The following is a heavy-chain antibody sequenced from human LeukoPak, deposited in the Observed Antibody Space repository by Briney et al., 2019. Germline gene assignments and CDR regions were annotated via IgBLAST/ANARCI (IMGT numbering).Heavy chain of an antibody. CDR2: IRSKANSYAT. V-gene: IGHV3-73*01. Sequence: PGGSLRLSCAASGFTFSGSALHWVCQTSGKGLEWVGRIRSKANSYATLYAASLNGRFIISRDDSKNTTYLQINSLKTDDTAVYYCTRAGGNYYPFDYWGQGTLVTVSS. J-gene: IGHJ4*02. D-gene: IGHD1-26*01. CDR1: GFTFSGSA. CDR3: TRAGGNYYPFDY.